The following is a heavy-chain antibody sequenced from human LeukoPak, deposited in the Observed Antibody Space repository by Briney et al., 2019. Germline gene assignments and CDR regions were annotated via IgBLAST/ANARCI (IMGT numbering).Heavy chain of an antibody. CDR2: ISGSGGST. J-gene: IGHJ4*02. CDR1: GFTFSSYA. CDR3: AKDSDSGYDALDY. D-gene: IGHD5-12*01. Sequence: AGGSLRLSCAASGFTFSSYAMSWVRQAPGKGLEWVSAISGSGGSTYYADSVKGRFTISRDNSKNTLYLQMNSLRAEDTAVYYCAKDSDSGYDALDYWGQGTLVTVSS. V-gene: IGHV3-23*01.